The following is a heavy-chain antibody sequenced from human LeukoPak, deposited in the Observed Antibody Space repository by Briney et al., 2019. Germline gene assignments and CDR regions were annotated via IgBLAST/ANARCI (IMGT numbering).Heavy chain of an antibody. CDR1: GFTVSTNY. CDR3: ARVGDHFQRYLDL. J-gene: IGHJ2*01. V-gene: IGHV3-53*01. CDR2: LYSGSDT. D-gene: IGHD3-10*01. Sequence: PGGSLRLSCAASGFTVSTNYMNWVRQAPGKGLEWVSILYSGSDTYYADSVKGRFTISRDSSKNILSLQMNNLRAEDTAVYYCARVGDHFQRYLDLWGRRTLLTVYS.